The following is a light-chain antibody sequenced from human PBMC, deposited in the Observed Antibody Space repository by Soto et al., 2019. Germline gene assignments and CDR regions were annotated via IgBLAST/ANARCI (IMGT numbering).Light chain of an antibody. V-gene: IGKV1-17*01. CDR1: QGISNE. CDR2: GAS. J-gene: IGKJ2*01. Sequence: IQMTQSPSSLSASVGDRVTITCRASQGISNELGWYQQRPGKAPKVLIYGASTLQSGVPSRFSGSESGTEFTLAISSLQPEDFATYYCQQVNRYPHTFGQGTKLDIK. CDR3: QQVNRYPHT.